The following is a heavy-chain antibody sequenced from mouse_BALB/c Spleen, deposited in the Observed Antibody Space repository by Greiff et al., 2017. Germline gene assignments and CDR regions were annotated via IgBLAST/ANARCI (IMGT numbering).Heavy chain of an antibody. CDR2: IWAGGST. Sequence: VKVVESGPGLVAPSQSLSITCTVSGFSLTSYGVHWVRQPPGKGLEWLGVIWAGGSTNYNSALMSRLSISKDNSKSQVFLKMNSLQTDDTAMYYCARDQGGVRPWFAYWGQGTLVTVSA. V-gene: IGHV2-9*02. CDR1: GFSLTSYG. CDR3: ARDQGGVRPWFAY. J-gene: IGHJ3*01. D-gene: IGHD1-2*01.